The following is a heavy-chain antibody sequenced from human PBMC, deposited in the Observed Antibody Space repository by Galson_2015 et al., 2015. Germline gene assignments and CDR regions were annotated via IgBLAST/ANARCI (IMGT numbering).Heavy chain of an antibody. V-gene: IGHV3-23*01. J-gene: IGHJ4*02. D-gene: IGHD3-22*01. Sequence: SLKLSCAASGFTFSSYAMSWVRQAPGKGLEWVSGISGSGGGTYYADSVKGRFTVSRDNSKKTLYLHMNSLRADDTGAYYCAKKGIIMIGAITPYYFDYWGQGTLVTVPS. CDR3: AKKGIIMIGAITPYYFDY. CDR2: ISGSGGGT. CDR1: GFTFSSYA.